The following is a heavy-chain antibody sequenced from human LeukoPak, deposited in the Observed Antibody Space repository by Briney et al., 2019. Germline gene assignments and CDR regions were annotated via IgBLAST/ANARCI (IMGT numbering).Heavy chain of an antibody. CDR2: ISSSGSTI. V-gene: IGHV3-11*01. CDR3: ARDHDDFDNWFDP. Sequence: GGSLRLSCAASGFTFSDYYMSWIRQAPGKGLEWVSYISSSGSTIYYADSVKGRFTISRDNAKNSLYLQMNSLRAEDTAVYYCARDHDDFDNWFDPWGQGTLVTVSS. J-gene: IGHJ5*02. D-gene: IGHD3-3*01. CDR1: GFTFSDYY.